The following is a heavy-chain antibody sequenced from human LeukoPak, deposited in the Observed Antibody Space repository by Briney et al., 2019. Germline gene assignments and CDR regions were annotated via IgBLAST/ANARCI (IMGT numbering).Heavy chain of an antibody. CDR1: GYTFTGYY. CDR2: INPNSGGT. J-gene: IGHJ3*02. CDR3: ARVSGGNSENAFDI. Sequence: SVKVSCKASGYTFTGYYMHWVRQAPGQGLEWMGWINPNSGGTNYAQKFQGRVTMTRDTSISTAYMELSRLRSDDTAVYYCARVSGGNSENAFDIWGQGTMVTVSS. V-gene: IGHV1-2*02. D-gene: IGHD4-23*01.